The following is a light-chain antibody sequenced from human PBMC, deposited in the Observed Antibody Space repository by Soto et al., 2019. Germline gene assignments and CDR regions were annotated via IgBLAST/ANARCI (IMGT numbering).Light chain of an antibody. Sequence: QSVLTQPPSASGSPGHSVSVSFTGTSSDVGGYNYVSWYQQHPGKAPRLLIYEVTQRPSGVPDRFSGSKSGNTASLTVSGLQAEDEADYYCSSYAGSSNYVFGTGNKVTV. CDR1: SSDVGGYNY. CDR3: SSYAGSSNYV. J-gene: IGLJ1*01. CDR2: EVT. V-gene: IGLV2-8*01.